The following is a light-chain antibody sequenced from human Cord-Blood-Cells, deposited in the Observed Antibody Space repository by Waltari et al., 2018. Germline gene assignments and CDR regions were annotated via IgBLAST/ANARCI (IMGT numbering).Light chain of an antibody. J-gene: IGKJ1*01. Sequence: DIQMTQSPSSLSASVGDRVTITCRASQSISSYLNWYQQKPGKAPKLLIYAASSLQSGVPSRFSGSGSGTDITLTISSLQPEEFATYYCQQSYSTPPWTFAQGTKVEIK. CDR2: AAS. CDR1: QSISSY. V-gene: IGKV1-39*01. CDR3: QQSYSTPPWT.